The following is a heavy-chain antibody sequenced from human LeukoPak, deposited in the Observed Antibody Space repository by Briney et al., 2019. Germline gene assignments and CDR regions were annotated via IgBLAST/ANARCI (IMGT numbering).Heavy chain of an antibody. CDR3: ARGRTYYYGSGSYYSSY. CDR1: GYTFTGYY. D-gene: IGHD3-10*01. J-gene: IGHJ4*02. V-gene: IGHV1-2*02. Sequence: GASVKVSCKASGYTFTGYYMHWVRQAPGQGLEWMGWINPNSGGTNYAQKFQGRVTMTRDTSISTAYMELSRLRSDDTAVYYCARGRTYYYGSGSYYSSYWGQGTLVTVSS. CDR2: INPNSGGT.